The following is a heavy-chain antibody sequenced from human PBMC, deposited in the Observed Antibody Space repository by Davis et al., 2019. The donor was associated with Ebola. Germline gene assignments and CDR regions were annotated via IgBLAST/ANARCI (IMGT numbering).Heavy chain of an antibody. CDR2: IYYTGGT. J-gene: IGHJ6*02. Sequence: PSETLSLTCAVPGDSMNSHYWSWIRQSPGKGLEWIGQIYYTGGTDYNPSLNGRVNISLDTSKKVFSLELTSVTAADTAVYYCARAAWEIQMATNPFYYYAMDVWGQGTTVTVSS. V-gene: IGHV4-59*11. CDR1: GDSMNSHY. CDR3: ARAAWEIQMATNPFYYYAMDV. D-gene: IGHD5-24*01.